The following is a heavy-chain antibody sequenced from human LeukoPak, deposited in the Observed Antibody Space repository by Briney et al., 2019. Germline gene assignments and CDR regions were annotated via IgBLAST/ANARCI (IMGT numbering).Heavy chain of an antibody. CDR2: VSVSGTTM. V-gene: IGHV3-11*04. J-gene: IGHJ6*02. D-gene: IGHD3-10*01. CDR3: ARVRTTGSYYGMDV. Sequence: GVSLRLSCATSGFTFTDYYMSWIRQAPGKGLEWVSYVSVSGTTMYYADSVKGRFTLSRDNAQNSLNLQMNSLRPEDTAMYYCARVRTTGSYYGMDVWGQGTTVXVSS. CDR1: GFTFTDYY.